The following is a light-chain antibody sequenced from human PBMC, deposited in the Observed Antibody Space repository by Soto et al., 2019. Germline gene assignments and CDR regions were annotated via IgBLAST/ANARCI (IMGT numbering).Light chain of an antibody. CDR1: SSDIGGYNY. CDR3: SSYTTSSTLGV. J-gene: IGLJ2*01. CDR2: DVT. V-gene: IGLV2-14*03. Sequence: QSVLTQPASVSGSPGQSITISCIGTSSDIGGYNYVSWYQQHPGKAPKLMIYDVTNRPSGVSNRFSGSKSGNTASLTISGLQAEDEADYYCSSYTTSSTLGVFGGGTQLTVL.